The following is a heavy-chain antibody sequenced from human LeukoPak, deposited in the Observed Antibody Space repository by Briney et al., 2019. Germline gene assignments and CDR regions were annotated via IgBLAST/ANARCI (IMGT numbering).Heavy chain of an antibody. CDR2: ISAYNGNT. D-gene: IGHD5-12*01. J-gene: IGHJ4*02. Sequence: ASVKVSCKASGGTFSSYAISWVRQAPGQGLEWMGWISAYNGNTNYAQKLQGRVTMTTDTSTSTAYMELRSLRSDDMAVYYCARGARGGDYHDYWGQGTLVTVSS. CDR3: ARGARGGDYHDY. V-gene: IGHV1-18*03. CDR1: GGTFSSYA.